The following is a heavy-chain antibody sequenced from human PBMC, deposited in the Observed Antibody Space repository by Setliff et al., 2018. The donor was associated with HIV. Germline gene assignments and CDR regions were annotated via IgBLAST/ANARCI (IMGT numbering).Heavy chain of an antibody. CDR2: INPKSGDT. V-gene: IGHV1-2*02. CDR1: GYMFTDYY. D-gene: IGHD6-19*01. Sequence: ASVKVSCKASGYMFTDYYIHWVRQAPGQGLEWMGWINPKSGDTKYGQSFQGSVTMTRDTSISTAYMNLSGLRSNDTAVYYCTRGTAVADTNTQPFKYWGQGALVTVSS. J-gene: IGHJ4*02. CDR3: TRGTAVADTNTQPFKY.